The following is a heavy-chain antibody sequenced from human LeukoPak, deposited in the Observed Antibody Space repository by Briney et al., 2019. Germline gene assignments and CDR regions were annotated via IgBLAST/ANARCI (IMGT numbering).Heavy chain of an antibody. Sequence: SVKVSCKASGGTFSSYAISWVRQAPGQGLEWMGGIIPIFGTANYAQKFQGRVTITADKSTSTAYTELSSLRSEDTAVYYCARERSQSLSIAVAGSDAFDIWGQGTMVTVSS. V-gene: IGHV1-69*06. D-gene: IGHD6-19*01. J-gene: IGHJ3*02. CDR3: ARERSQSLSIAVAGSDAFDI. CDR2: IIPIFGTA. CDR1: GGTFSSYA.